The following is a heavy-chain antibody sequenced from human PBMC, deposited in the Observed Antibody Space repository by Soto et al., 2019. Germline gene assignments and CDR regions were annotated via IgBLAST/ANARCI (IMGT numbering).Heavy chain of an antibody. V-gene: IGHV3-15*01. CDR3: STDLPWSYGALGY. Sequence: EVQLVESGGDLLKPGGSLRLSCAASGFTFNNAWMTWVRQAPGKGLEWVGRIKSRADGGTTDYASPVKGRFTISRDDSKNPLYLKMSSLKTEDTAVYYCSTDLPWSYGALGYWGQGTLVTVSS. CDR2: IKSRADGGTT. J-gene: IGHJ4*02. CDR1: GFTFNNAW. D-gene: IGHD1-26*01.